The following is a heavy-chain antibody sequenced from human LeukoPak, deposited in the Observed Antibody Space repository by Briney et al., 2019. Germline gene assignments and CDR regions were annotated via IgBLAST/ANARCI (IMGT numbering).Heavy chain of an antibody. J-gene: IGHJ4*02. CDR3: ARVLRFGELSNYYFDY. CDR1: GGSISSGGYY. D-gene: IGHD3-10*01. Sequence: SQTLSLTCTVSGGSISSGGYYWSWIRQPPGKGLEWIGYIYHSGSTYYNPSLKSRVTISVDRSKNQFSLKLSSVTAADTAVYYCARVLRFGELSNYYFDYWGQGTLVTVSS. CDR2: IYHSGST. V-gene: IGHV4-30-2*01.